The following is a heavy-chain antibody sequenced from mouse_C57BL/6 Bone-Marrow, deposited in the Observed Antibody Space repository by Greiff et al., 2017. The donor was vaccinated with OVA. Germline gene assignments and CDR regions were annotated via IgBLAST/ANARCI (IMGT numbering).Heavy chain of an antibody. Sequence: EVKLMESGGGLVQPGGSLKLSCAASGFTFSDYYMYWVRQTPEKRLEWVAYISNGGGSTYYPDTVKGRFTISRDNAKNTLYLQMSRLKSEDTAMYYCARLPYYGAYWGQGTLVTVSA. V-gene: IGHV5-12*01. CDR3: ARLPYYGAY. D-gene: IGHD2-10*01. CDR1: GFTFSDYY. CDR2: ISNGGGST. J-gene: IGHJ3*01.